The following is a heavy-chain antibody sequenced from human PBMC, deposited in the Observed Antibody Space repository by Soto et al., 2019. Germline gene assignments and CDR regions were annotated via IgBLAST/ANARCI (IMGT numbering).Heavy chain of an antibody. D-gene: IGHD3-10*01. CDR3: AIHGSGSYWENWFDH. CDR1: GFTFSDYY. Sequence: QVQLVESGGGLVKPGGSLRLSCAASGFTFSDYYMSWIRQAPGKGLEWVSYISSSSSYTNYADSVKGRFTISRDNAKNSLYLQMNSLRAEDTAVYYCAIHGSGSYWENWFDHWGQGTLVTVSS. V-gene: IGHV3-11*06. J-gene: IGHJ5*02. CDR2: ISSSSSYT.